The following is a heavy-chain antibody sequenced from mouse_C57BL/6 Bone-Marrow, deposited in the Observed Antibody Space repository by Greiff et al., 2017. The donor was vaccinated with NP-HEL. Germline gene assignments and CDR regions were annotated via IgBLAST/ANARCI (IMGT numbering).Heavy chain of an antibody. CDR3: ASPSEVFAY. CDR1: GYTFTDYY. V-gene: IGHV1-19*01. J-gene: IGHJ3*01. Sequence: EVQGVESGPVLVKPGASVKMSCKASGYTFTDYYMNWVKQSHGKSLEWIGVINPYNGGTSYNQKFKGKATLTVDKSSSTAYMELNSLTSEDSAVYYCASPSEVFAYWGQGTLVTVSA. CDR2: INPYNGGT.